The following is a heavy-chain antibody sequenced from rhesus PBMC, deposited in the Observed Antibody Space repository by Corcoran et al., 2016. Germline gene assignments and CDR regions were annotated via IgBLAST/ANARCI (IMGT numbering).Heavy chain of an antibody. CDR2: ITYIAST. Sequence: QVQLQESGPGLVKPSETLSLTCAVSGGSISSSYYFWSGNRQATGKGRGWIGYITYIASTSYNPSLKRRFTISRDTSKIQFSLKLDSVTAADTAVYYCARQWYGSSSPDYWGQGVLVTVSS. D-gene: IGHD4-29*01. J-gene: IGHJ4*01. V-gene: IGHV4-122*02. CDR3: ARQWYGSSSPDY. CDR1: GGSISSSYYF.